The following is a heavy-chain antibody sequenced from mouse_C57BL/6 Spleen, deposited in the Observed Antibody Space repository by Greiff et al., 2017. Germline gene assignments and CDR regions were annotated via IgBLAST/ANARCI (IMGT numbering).Heavy chain of an antibody. V-gene: IGHV14-4*01. CDR2: IDPENGDT. J-gene: IGHJ2*01. CDR1: GFNIKDDY. Sequence: EVKVVESGAELVRPGASVKLSCTASGFNIKDDYMHWVKQRPEQGLEWIGWIDPENGDTEYASKFQGKATITADTSSNTAYLQLSSLTSEDTAVYYCTTEGAQAPFDYWGQGTTLTVSS. D-gene: IGHD3-2*02. CDR3: TTEGAQAPFDY.